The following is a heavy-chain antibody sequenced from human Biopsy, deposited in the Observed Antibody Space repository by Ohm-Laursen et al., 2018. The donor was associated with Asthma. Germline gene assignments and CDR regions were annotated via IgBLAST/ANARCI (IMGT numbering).Heavy chain of an antibody. CDR2: IYSGGTS. D-gene: IGHD4-23*01. Sequence: SLRLSCAASGFTFSRDHMFWVRQAPGKGLEWVSVIYSGGTSDTADSVRGRFTISRDFYKNTLSLQMNSLRAEDTAAYYYARAYGGNFFSGAFDIWGQGTMVTVSS. CDR1: GFTFSRDH. J-gene: IGHJ3*02. CDR3: ARAYGGNFFSGAFDI. V-gene: IGHV3-53*01.